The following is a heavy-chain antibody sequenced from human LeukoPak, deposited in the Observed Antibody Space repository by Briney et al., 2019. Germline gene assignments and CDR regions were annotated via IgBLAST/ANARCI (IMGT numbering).Heavy chain of an antibody. CDR2: ISYDGSNK. Sequence: GGSLRLSCAASGFTFSSYAMHWVRQAPGKGLEWVAVISYDGSNKYYADSVKGRFTISRDNSKNTLYPQMNSLRAEDTAVYYCARDGPVPYGMDVWGQGTTVTVSS. J-gene: IGHJ6*02. V-gene: IGHV3-30-3*01. D-gene: IGHD4-17*01. CDR1: GFTFSSYA. CDR3: ARDGPVPYGMDV.